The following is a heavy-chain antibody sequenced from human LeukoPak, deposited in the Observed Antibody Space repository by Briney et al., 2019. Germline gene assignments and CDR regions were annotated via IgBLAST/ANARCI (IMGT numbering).Heavy chain of an antibody. CDR1: GFTFNSYA. Sequence: PGGSLRLSCAASGFTFNSYAMTWVRQAPGKGLEWVSSISGSGDDTLSADSVKGRFTISRDNAKNTLYLQMDSLRAEDTGVYYCARSNQADDYWGQGTLVTVSS. D-gene: IGHD1-14*01. CDR2: ISGSGDDT. V-gene: IGHV3-23*01. CDR3: ARSNQADDY. J-gene: IGHJ4*02.